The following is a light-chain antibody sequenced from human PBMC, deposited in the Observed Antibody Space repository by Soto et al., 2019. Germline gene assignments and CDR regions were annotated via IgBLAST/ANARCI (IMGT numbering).Light chain of an antibody. Sequence: EIVLTQSPGTLSLSPGERANLSCGTSQSLSSNSLAWYQQKPGQAPRLLIYGASSRATGIPDRFSGSGSGTDFTLTISRLEPKDFAVYYCQQYGTSPYTFGQGTKVDIK. CDR3: QQYGTSPYT. V-gene: IGKV3-20*01. CDR1: QSLSSNS. CDR2: GAS. J-gene: IGKJ2*01.